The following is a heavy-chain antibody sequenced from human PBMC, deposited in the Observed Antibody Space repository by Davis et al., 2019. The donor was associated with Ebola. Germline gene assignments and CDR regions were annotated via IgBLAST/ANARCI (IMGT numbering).Heavy chain of an antibody. CDR3: ARQYYDFPVPPNWFDP. V-gene: IGHV4-39*01. CDR2: IFHSGNT. CDR1: GGSINTGSYY. D-gene: IGHD3-3*01. J-gene: IGHJ5*02. Sequence: MPSETLSLTCTVSGGSINTGSYYWGWIRQPPGKGLEWTGNIFHSGNTYYNPSLRSRVTISIDPSKNQFSLKLSSVTAADTAVYYCARQYYDFPVPPNWFDPWGQGTLVTVSS.